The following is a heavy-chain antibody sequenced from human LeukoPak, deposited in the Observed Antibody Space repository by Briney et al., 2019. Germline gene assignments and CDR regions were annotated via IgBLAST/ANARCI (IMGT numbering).Heavy chain of an antibody. CDR3: ARDLITIFGVVTKNYYYYYGMDV. J-gene: IGHJ6*02. D-gene: IGHD3-3*01. Sequence: PGGSLRLSCAASGFTFSSYSMNWVRQAPGKGLEWVSSISSSSSYIYYADSVKGRSTNSRDNAKNSLYLQMNSLRAEDTAVYYCARDLITIFGVVTKNYYYYYGMDVWGQGTTVTVSS. CDR1: GFTFSSYS. V-gene: IGHV3-21*01. CDR2: ISSSSSYI.